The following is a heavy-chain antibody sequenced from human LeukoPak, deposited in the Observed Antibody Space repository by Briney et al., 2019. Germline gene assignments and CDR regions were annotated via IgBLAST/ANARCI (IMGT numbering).Heavy chain of an antibody. V-gene: IGHV3-48*04. D-gene: IGHD3-10*01. Sequence: SGGSLRLSCAASGFTFSSYSMNWVRQAPGKGLEWVSYISSSSSTIYYADSVKGRFTISRDNAKNSLYLQMNSLRAEDTAVYYCARVIDYGSGSYDYWGQGTLVTVSS. CDR2: ISSSSSTI. J-gene: IGHJ4*02. CDR3: ARVIDYGSGSYDY. CDR1: GFTFSSYS.